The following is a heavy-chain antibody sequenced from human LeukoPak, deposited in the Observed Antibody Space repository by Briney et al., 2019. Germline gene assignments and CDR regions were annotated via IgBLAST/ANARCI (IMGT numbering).Heavy chain of an antibody. D-gene: IGHD3-10*01. Sequence: GASVKVSCKASGGTFSSYAISWVRQAPGQGLEWMGGIIPIFGTANYAQKFQGRVTITADESTSTAYMELSSLRSEDTAVYYCRLGDVKRTHVYRHFDYWGQGTLVTVSS. CDR3: RLGDVKRTHVYRHFDY. V-gene: IGHV1-69*13. CDR1: GGTFSSYA. CDR2: IIPIFGTA. J-gene: IGHJ4*02.